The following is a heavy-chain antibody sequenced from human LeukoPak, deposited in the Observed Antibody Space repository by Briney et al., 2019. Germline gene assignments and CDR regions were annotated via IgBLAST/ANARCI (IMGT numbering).Heavy chain of an antibody. J-gene: IGHJ4*02. CDR3: ARATERYFDY. CDR1: GDSVSTNSAA. Sequence: SQTLSLTCATSGDSVSTNSAAWNWIRQSPSRGLEWLGRTYYRSKWYNNYAVSVKSRLTINADTSKNHFSLQLSSVTPEDTAVYYCARATERYFDYWGQGTLVTVSS. CDR2: TYYRSKWYN. V-gene: IGHV6-1*01. D-gene: IGHD1-26*01.